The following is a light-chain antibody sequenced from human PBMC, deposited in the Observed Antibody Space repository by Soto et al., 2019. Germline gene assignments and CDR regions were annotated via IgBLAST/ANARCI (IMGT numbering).Light chain of an antibody. CDR1: QSVSSN. CDR2: SAS. J-gene: IGKJ4*01. Sequence: EIMMTQSPATLSVSPGERATLSCWASQSVSSNLVWYQQKPGQAPRLLIHSASTRATGVPARFSGSGSGTEFTLTISSLQSEDSAVYHCQQYHNWPLTSGGGTKVEIK. CDR3: QQYHNWPLT. V-gene: IGKV3-15*01.